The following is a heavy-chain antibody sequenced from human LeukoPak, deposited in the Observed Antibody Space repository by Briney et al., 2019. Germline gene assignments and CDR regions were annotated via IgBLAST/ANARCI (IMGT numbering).Heavy chain of an antibody. J-gene: IGHJ6*03. CDR2: IIPIFGTA. V-gene: IGHV1-69*13. CDR1: GGTFSSYA. D-gene: IGHD3-10*01. CDR3: ARDLIPMADYYYMDV. Sequence: AVKVSCKASGGTFSSYAISWVRQAPGQGLEWMGGIIPIFGTANYAQKFQGRVTITADESTSTAYMELSSLRSEDTAVYYCARDLIPMADYYYMDVWGKGTTVTISS.